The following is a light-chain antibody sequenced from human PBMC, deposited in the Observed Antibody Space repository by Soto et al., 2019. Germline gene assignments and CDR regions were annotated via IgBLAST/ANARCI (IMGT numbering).Light chain of an antibody. V-gene: IGKV3-20*01. Sequence: EFVLTQSPGTLSLSPGERATLSCRASQSLTNSFIAWYQQKPGQAPRLLIYDTSSRASGIPDRFSGSGSGTDFTLTISRLEPEDFAVFYCQQYDSSLTWTFGQGTKVDIK. CDR2: DTS. J-gene: IGKJ1*01. CDR1: QSLTNSF. CDR3: QQYDSSLTWT.